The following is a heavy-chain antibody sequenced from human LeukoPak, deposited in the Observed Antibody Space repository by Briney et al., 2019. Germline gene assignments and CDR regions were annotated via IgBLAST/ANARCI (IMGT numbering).Heavy chain of an antibody. V-gene: IGHV4-59*01. CDR2: LYYSGNT. CDR1: GGSMSDYY. CDR3: ARGEYEDLVDN. Sequence: SETLSLTCTVSGGSMSDYYWSWIRQSPVRGLEWIGYLYYSGNTNYNPSLKSRLTISRDMAKNQVSLKLSSVTSADTAVYYCARGEYEDLVDNWGQGTLVTVSS. J-gene: IGHJ4*02. D-gene: IGHD1-26*01.